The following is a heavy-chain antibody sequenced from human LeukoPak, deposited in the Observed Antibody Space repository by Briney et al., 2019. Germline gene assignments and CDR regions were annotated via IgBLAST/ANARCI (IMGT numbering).Heavy chain of an antibody. CDR1: GFTVITND. CDR2: LYSDGNT. Sequence: GGSLRLSCAASGFTVITNDMTGARQAPGKGLEWVSVLYSDGNTKYADSVQGRFTISRDNSKSTLYVEMNSLSPDDTAVYYCARGVEPLAANTLAYWGQGTLVTVSS. J-gene: IGHJ4*02. V-gene: IGHV3-53*01. CDR3: ARGVEPLAANTLAY. D-gene: IGHD1-14*01.